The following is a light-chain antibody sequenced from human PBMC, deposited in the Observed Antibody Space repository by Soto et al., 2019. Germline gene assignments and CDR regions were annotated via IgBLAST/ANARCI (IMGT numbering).Light chain of an antibody. CDR1: STDFVSYNR. Sequence: QSVLTQPPSVSGSPGQSVTISCTGTSTDFVSYNRVSWYQQPPGTAPKLIIYEASNRPSGVPDRFSGSKSGNTASLTISGLQAADEADYYCSSYTSENTYVFGTGTKV. J-gene: IGLJ1*01. CDR2: EAS. V-gene: IGLV2-18*02. CDR3: SSYTSENTYV.